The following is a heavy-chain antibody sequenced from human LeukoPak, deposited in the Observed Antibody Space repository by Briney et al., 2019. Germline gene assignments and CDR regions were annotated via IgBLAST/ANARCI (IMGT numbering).Heavy chain of an antibody. CDR3: ASPSFTIFGVVTSLGYMDV. V-gene: IGHV4-59*08. D-gene: IGHD3-3*01. CDR2: IGYSGST. J-gene: IGHJ6*03. Sequence: SETLSLTCTVSGGSISSYYWSWIRQIPGKGLEWIGYIGYSGSTNYNPSLKSRVTISVDTSKNQFSLKLSSVTAADTAVYYCASPSFTIFGVVTSLGYMDVWGKGTTVTVSS. CDR1: GGSISSYY.